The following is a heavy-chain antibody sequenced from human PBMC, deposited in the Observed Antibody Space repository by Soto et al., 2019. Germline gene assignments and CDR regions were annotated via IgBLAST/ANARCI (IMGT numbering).Heavy chain of an antibody. J-gene: IGHJ1*01. CDR1: GYTFTSYA. D-gene: IGHD3-3*01. CDR2: INAGNSNT. CDR3: ASLHYDFWSGYLPD. Sequence: GASVKVSCKASGYTFTSYAMHWVRQAPGQRLEWMGWINAGNSNTKYSQKFQGRVTITRDTSASTAYMEPSSLRSEDTAVYYCASLHYDFWSGYLPDWGQGTLVTVSS. V-gene: IGHV1-3*01.